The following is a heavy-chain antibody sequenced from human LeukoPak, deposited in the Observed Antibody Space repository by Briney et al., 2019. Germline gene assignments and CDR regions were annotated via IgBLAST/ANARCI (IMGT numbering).Heavy chain of an antibody. V-gene: IGHV1-46*01. Sequence: PEASVKVSCKASGYTFTSYYIHWVRQAPGQGLEWMGIINPSGGSTSYAQKFQGRVTMTRDTSTSTVYMELRSLRSEDTAVYYCASGPGPADDGGGYCFDYWGQGTLVTVSS. CDR1: GYTFTSYY. J-gene: IGHJ4*02. CDR2: INPSGGST. CDR3: ASGPGPADDGGGYCFDY. D-gene: IGHD3-22*01.